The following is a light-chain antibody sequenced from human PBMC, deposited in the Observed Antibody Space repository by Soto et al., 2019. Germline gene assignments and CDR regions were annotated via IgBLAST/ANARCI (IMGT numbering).Light chain of an antibody. CDR3: QHYDNLPLT. Sequence: DIQMTQSPSSLSATVGDRVTITCQASQNISNSLNWYQQKHGKAPMLPIYDASNLETGFPSRFSASGSGTDFTLTIRSLHSGDIATYYLQHYDNLPLTFGPGTQVDIK. V-gene: IGKV1-33*01. CDR1: QNISNS. J-gene: IGKJ3*01. CDR2: DAS.